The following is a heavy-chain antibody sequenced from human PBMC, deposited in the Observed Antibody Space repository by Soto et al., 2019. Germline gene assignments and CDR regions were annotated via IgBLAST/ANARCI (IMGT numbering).Heavy chain of an antibody. J-gene: IGHJ3*02. CDR2: FDPEDGET. Sequence: GASVKVSCKVSGYTLTELSMHWVRQAPGKGLEWMGGFDPEDGETIYAQKFQGRVTMTEDTSTDTAYMELSSLRSEDTAVYYCATDREAALSYVDAFDIWGQGTMVTVSS. D-gene: IGHD6-6*01. CDR3: ATDREAALSYVDAFDI. V-gene: IGHV1-24*01. CDR1: GYTLTELS.